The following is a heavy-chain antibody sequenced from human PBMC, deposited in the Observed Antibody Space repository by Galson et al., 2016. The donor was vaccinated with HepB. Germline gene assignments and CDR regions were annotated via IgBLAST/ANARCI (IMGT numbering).Heavy chain of an antibody. CDR1: GFTFSIYS. CDR3: ANDWYGYMAY. J-gene: IGHJ4*02. CDR2: ITSTTSVT. D-gene: IGHD3-9*01. V-gene: IGHV3-48*02. Sequence: YLRLSCADSGFTFSIYSMNWVRQAPGKGLEWISHITSTTSVTYYADSVKGRFTISRDNAKKSLYLQMNSLRDEDTAVYHCANDWYGYMAYWGQGTLVTVSS.